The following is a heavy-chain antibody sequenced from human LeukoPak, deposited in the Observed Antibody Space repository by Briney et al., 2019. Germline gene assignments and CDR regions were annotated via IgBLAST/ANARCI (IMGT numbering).Heavy chain of an antibody. CDR1: GGSISNDY. CDR2: IYNSGST. D-gene: IGHD3-10*01. Sequence: SETLSLTCTVSGGSISNDYWSWIRQPPGKGLEWIGYIYNSGSTNYNPSLKSRVTISVDTSKNQFSLNLSSVTAADTAVYYCARLGMLWFGEAHWGQGTLVTVSS. J-gene: IGHJ4*02. CDR3: ARLGMLWFGEAH. V-gene: IGHV4-59*08.